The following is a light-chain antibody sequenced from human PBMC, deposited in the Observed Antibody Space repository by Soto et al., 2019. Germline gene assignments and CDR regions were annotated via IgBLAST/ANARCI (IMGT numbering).Light chain of an antibody. CDR3: QQYGSSPWT. J-gene: IGKJ1*01. V-gene: IGKV3-20*01. CDR1: QSVSSNY. Sequence: EIGLTQSPGTLSLSPGERATLSCRASQSVSSNYLAWYQQKPGQAPRPLIYGASSRATGIPDRFSGSGAGTEFTLTISRLESEDFAVYYCQQYGSSPWTFGQGTKVEIK. CDR2: GAS.